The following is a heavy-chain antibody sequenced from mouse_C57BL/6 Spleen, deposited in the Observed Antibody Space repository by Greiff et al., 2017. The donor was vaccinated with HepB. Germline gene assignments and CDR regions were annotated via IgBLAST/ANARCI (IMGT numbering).Heavy chain of an antibody. CDR1: GYTFTSYW. CDR3: ARDQTAQATAWFAY. CDR2: INPSNGGT. Sequence: VQLQQSGTELVKPGASVKLSCKASGYTFTSYWMHWVKQRPGQGLEWIGNINPSNGGTNYNEKFKSKATLTVDKSYSTAYMQLSSLTSKDSAVYNCARDQTAQATAWFAYWGRGTLVTVSA. D-gene: IGHD3-2*02. V-gene: IGHV1-53*01. J-gene: IGHJ3*01.